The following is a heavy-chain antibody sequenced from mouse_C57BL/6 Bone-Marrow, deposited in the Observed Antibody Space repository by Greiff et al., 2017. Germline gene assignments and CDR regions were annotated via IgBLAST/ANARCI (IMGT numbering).Heavy chain of an antibody. V-gene: IGHV5-6*02. CDR3: AVSPRTTVVSFGD. D-gene: IGHD1-1*01. CDR1: GFTFSSYG. Sequence: DVKLVESGGDLVKPGGSLKLSCAASGFTFSSYGMSWVRQTPDKRLEWVATISSGGSYTYYPDSVKGRFTISRDKATNTLYLQMSSLKSEDTDMYYCAVSPRTTVVSFGDWGKGTTLTVSS. J-gene: IGHJ2*01. CDR2: ISSGGSYT.